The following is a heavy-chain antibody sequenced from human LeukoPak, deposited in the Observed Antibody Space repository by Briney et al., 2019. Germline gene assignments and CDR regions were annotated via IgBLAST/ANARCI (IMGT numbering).Heavy chain of an antibody. D-gene: IGHD2-21*01. CDR2: VNSDERST. V-gene: IGHV3-74*01. Sequence: GGSLRLACAAYGFTFSSRWVHWVRQAPGKGLVWVSHVNSDERSTNYADSVKGRFTISRDNTKNTLYLQMTSLRAEDTAVYYCASDDSYAFDIWGQGQWSPSLQ. CDR3: ASDDSYAFDI. CDR1: GFTFSSRW. J-gene: IGHJ3*02.